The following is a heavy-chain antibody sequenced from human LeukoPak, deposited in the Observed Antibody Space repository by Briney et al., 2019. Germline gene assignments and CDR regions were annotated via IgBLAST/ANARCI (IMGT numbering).Heavy chain of an antibody. CDR3: ARVGIAAAGNFDY. CDR2: ISYDGSNK. CDR1: GFTFSSYA. D-gene: IGHD6-13*01. J-gene: IGHJ4*02. V-gene: IGHV3-30*04. Sequence: GRSLRLSCAAPGFTFSSYAMHWVRQAPGKGLEWVAVISYDGSNKYYADSVKGRFTISRDNSKNTLYLQMNSLRAEDTAVYYFARVGIAAAGNFDYWGQGTLVTVSS.